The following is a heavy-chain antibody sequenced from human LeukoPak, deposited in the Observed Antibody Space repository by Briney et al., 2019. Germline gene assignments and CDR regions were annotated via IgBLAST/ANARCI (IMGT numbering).Heavy chain of an antibody. Sequence: ASVKVSCKAPGYTFTGYYMHWVRQAPGQGLEWMGWINPNSGGTNYAQKFQGRVTMTRDTSISTAYMELSRPRSDDTAVYYCARDLGSSRSPFDYWGQGTLVTVSS. CDR2: INPNSGGT. CDR3: ARDLGSSRSPFDY. V-gene: IGHV1-2*02. J-gene: IGHJ4*02. CDR1: GYTFTGYY. D-gene: IGHD1-26*01.